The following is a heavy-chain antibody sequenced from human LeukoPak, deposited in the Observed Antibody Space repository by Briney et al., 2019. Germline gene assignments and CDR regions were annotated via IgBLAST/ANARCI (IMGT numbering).Heavy chain of an antibody. V-gene: IGHV4-34*01. CDR2: INHSGST. CDR1: GGSFSGYY. J-gene: IGHJ4*02. CDR3: ARDGATGEFDY. Sequence: SETLSLTCAVYGGSFSGYYWSWIRQPPGKGLEWIGEINHSGSTNYNPSLKSRVTISVDTSKNQFSLKLSSVTAADTAVYYCARDGATGEFDYWGQGTLVTVSS. D-gene: IGHD7-27*01.